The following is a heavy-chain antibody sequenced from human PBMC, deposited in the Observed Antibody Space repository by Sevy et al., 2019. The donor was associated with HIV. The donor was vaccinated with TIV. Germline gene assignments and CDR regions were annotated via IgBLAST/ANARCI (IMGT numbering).Heavy chain of an antibody. Sequence: GGSLRLSCAASGFTFSSYAMHWVRQAPGKGLEWVAVISYDGSNKYYADSVKGRFTISRDNSKNTLYLQMNSLRAEETAVYYCARDRIGAFDIWGQGTMVTVSS. CDR1: GFTFSSYA. J-gene: IGHJ3*02. V-gene: IGHV3-30-3*01. CDR3: ARDRIGAFDI. CDR2: ISYDGSNK. D-gene: IGHD2-15*01.